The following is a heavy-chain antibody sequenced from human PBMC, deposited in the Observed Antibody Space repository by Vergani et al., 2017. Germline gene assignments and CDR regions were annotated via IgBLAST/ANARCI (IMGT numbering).Heavy chain of an antibody. CDR1: GGTFSSYA. J-gene: IGHJ4*02. V-gene: IGHV1-18*01. CDR2: ISAYNGNT. CDR3: ARARNYYDSSGYSFGDY. D-gene: IGHD3-22*01. Sequence: QVQLVQSGAEVKKPGASVKVSCKASGGTFSSYAISWVRQAPGQGLEWMGWISAYNGNTNYAQKLQGRVTMTTDTSTSTAYMELRSLRSDDTAVYYCARARNYYDSSGYSFGDYWGQGTLVTVSS.